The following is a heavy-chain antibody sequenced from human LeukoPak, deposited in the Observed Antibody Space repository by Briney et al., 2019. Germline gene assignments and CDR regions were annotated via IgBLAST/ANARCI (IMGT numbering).Heavy chain of an antibody. V-gene: IGHV3-48*01. Sequence: GGSLRLSCAASGFTFSDYSMNWDRQAPGKGLEWISYIGIDSGNTNYADSVKGQFTISGDKAKNSLYLQMNSLRVEDTAVYYCARDYKYAFDNWGQGTLVTVSS. CDR3: ARDYKYAFDN. D-gene: IGHD5-24*01. CDR2: IGIDSGNT. J-gene: IGHJ4*02. CDR1: GFTFSDYS.